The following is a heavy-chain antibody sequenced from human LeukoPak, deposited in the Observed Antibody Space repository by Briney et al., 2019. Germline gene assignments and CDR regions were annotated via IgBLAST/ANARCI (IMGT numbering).Heavy chain of an antibody. V-gene: IGHV4-39*01. J-gene: IGHJ4*02. CDR1: GGSISSRTYY. D-gene: IGHD3-9*01. CDR2: IYYSGTT. CDR3: ARHGVYDILTGPSHY. Sequence: SETLSLTCTVSGGSISSRTYYWGWIRQPPGKGLEWIGTIYYSGTTYYNPSLKSRVTISVDTSKNQFSLKLSSVTAADTAVYYCARHGVYDILTGPSHYWGQGTLVTVSS.